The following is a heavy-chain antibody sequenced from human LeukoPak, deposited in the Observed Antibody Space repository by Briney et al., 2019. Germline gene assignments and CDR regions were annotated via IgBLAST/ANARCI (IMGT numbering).Heavy chain of an antibody. J-gene: IGHJ4*02. CDR3: AKGADYGGNSEFDY. Sequence: PGGSLRLSCAASGFTFDDYAMHWVRQAPGKGLEWVSGISWNSGSIGYADSVKGRFTISRDNAKNSLYLQMNSLRAEDMALYYCAKGADYGGNSEFDYWGQGTLVTVSS. D-gene: IGHD4-23*01. CDR2: ISWNSGSI. V-gene: IGHV3-9*03. CDR1: GFTFDDYA.